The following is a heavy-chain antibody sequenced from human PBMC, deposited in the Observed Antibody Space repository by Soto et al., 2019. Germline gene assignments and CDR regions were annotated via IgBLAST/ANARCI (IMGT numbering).Heavy chain of an antibody. CDR2: ISGSGDDT. CDR3: VRASLAMGGRDFQL. CDR1: AFSFSSYA. Sequence: EVQLLESGGGLVQPGGSLRLSCAASAFSFSSYALSWVRQAPGKGLEWVSTISGSGDDTFYADSVKGRFTISRDNSKDTLYLQMNSLRAEDTAVYSCVRASLAMGGRDFQLWGQGTLVTVSS. J-gene: IGHJ1*01. D-gene: IGHD6-19*01. V-gene: IGHV3-23*01.